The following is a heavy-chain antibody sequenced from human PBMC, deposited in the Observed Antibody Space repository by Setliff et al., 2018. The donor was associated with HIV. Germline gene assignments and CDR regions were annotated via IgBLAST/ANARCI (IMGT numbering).Heavy chain of an antibody. D-gene: IGHD1-20*01. CDR1: GFTINSHW. CDR2: INRDGSEE. CDR3: AKDKGGYNWNYFDD. Sequence: PGGSLRLSCAASGFTINSHWLTWVRQAPGKGLEWVANINRDGSEEYYVDSVKGRFTISRDNSKKTLYLQMDGLRAEDTAVYYCAKDKGGYNWNYFDDWGPGTQVTV. V-gene: IGHV3-7*01. J-gene: IGHJ4*02.